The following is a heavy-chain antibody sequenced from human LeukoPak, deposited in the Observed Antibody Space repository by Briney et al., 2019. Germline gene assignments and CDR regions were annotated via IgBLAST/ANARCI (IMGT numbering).Heavy chain of an antibody. CDR3: ARDDPGYSSSWTGPFDY. CDR1: GFTFSSYE. Sequence: GGSLRLSCAASGFTFSSYEMSWVRQAPGKGLEWVSYISSSGSTIYYADSVKGRFTISRDNAKNSLYLQMNSLRAEDTAVYYCARDDPGYSSSWTGPFDYWGQGTLVTVSS. V-gene: IGHV3-48*03. J-gene: IGHJ4*02. D-gene: IGHD6-13*01. CDR2: ISSSGSTI.